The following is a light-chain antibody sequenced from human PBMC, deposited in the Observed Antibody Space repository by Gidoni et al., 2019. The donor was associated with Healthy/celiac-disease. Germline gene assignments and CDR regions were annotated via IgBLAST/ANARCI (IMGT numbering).Light chain of an antibody. J-gene: IGKJ1*01. CDR3: QQYGSSPGT. V-gene: IGKV3-20*01. Sequence: EIVLTQSPGTLSLSPGERATLSCSASQSVSSSYLAWYPQKPGQAPRPLIYGASSRATGIPDRLSGSGSGTDFTLTISRLEPEDFAVYYCQQYGSSPGTFGQGTKVEIK. CDR2: GAS. CDR1: QSVSSSY.